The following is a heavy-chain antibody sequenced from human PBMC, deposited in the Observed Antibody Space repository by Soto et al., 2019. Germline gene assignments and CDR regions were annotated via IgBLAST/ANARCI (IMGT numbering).Heavy chain of an antibody. CDR1: GGSISSYY. D-gene: IGHD3-10*01. CDR3: ARRERYYGSPGWFDP. V-gene: IGHV4-59*08. CDR2: IHYSGNT. J-gene: IGHJ5*01. Sequence: SETLSLTCTVSGGSISSYYWNWIRQPPGKGLEWIGYIHYSGNTNYNPSLKSRVAISVDTSKNQFSLNLNSVTAADTAIYFCARRERYYGSPGWFDPWGQGTLVTVSS.